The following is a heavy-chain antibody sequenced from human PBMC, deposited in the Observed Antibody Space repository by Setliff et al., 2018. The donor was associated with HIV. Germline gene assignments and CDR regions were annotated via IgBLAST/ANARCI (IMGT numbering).Heavy chain of an antibody. CDR3: TRVGPSSQPHYY. J-gene: IGHJ4*02. CDR2: IGSKIYGEEK. CDR1: GFTFGDYA. D-gene: IGHD2-2*01. Sequence: PGGSLRLSCTSSGFTFGDYAVNWVRQAPGKGLEWVGFIGSKIYGEEKHYAASVKDRFTISRDDSKGIAYLQMDSLKTDDTAVYYCTRVGPSSQPHYYWGQGALVTVSS. V-gene: IGHV3-49*04.